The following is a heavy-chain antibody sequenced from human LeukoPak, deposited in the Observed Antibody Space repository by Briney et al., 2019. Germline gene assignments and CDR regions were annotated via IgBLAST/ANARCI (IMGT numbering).Heavy chain of an antibody. V-gene: IGHV3-53*01. CDR1: GLTVSSTY. D-gene: IGHD2-15*01. J-gene: IGHJ6*02. CDR2: IYSGGST. Sequence: GGSLRLSCAASGLTVSSTYMSWVRQTPGKGLEWVSVIYSGGSTYYADSVRGRFTISRDNFKNTLYLQMNSLRAEDTAVYYCAKYSSGLSYNGLDVWGQGTTVSVSS. CDR3: AKYSSGLSYNGLDV.